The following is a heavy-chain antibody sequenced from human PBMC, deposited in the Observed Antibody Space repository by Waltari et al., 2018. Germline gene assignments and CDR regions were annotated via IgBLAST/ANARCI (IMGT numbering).Heavy chain of an antibody. J-gene: IGHJ5*02. D-gene: IGHD3-3*01. CDR3: AREGGDFWSGYNWFNP. V-gene: IGHV4-61*02. CDR2: IYTSGST. Sequence: QVQLQESGPGLVKPSQTLSLTCTVSGGSVSSDTYYWSWIRKPAGRGLEWIGRIYTSGSTKYNPTLKSRVTLSIDTSRNQFSLKLRSVTVADTAVYYCAREGGDFWSGYNWFNPWGQGTLVTVSS. CDR1: GGSVSSDTYY.